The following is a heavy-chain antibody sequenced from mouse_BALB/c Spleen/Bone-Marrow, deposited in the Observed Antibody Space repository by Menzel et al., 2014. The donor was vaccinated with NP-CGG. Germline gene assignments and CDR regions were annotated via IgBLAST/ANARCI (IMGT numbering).Heavy chain of an antibody. D-gene: IGHD1-2*01. CDR3: ARTPHYYDLDY. Sequence: VKLLESGAELAKPGASVKMSCKASGYTFTSYWMHWVKQRPGQGLEWIGNINPSTGYTEYNQRFKDKATLTADKSSSAAYMQLSSLRAEDSAVYYCARTPHYYDLDYWGQGTTLTVSS. CDR1: GYTFTSYW. CDR2: INPSTGYT. J-gene: IGHJ2*01. V-gene: IGHV1-7*01.